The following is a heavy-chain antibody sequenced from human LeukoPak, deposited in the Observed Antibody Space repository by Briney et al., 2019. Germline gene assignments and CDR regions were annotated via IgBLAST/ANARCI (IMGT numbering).Heavy chain of an antibody. CDR2: IYTSGST. CDR1: GGSISTYY. V-gene: IGHV4-4*07. D-gene: IGHD6-6*01. CDR3: ARWADYSSSYWFDP. Sequence: SETLSLTCTVSGGSISTYYWSWIRQPAGKGLEWIGRIYTSGSTNYNPSLKSRVTMSVDTSENQFSLKLSSVTAADTAVYYCARWADYSSSYWFDPWGQGTLVTVSS. J-gene: IGHJ5*02.